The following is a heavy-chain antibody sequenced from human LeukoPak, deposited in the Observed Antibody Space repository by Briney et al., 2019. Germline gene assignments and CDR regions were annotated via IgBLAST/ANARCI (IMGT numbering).Heavy chain of an antibody. CDR2: ISAYNGNT. CDR1: GYTFTIYG. D-gene: IGHD6-13*01. V-gene: IGHV1-18*01. CDR3: AREFAEIAAAGLDY. J-gene: IGHJ4*02. Sequence: ASVTVSFKASGYTFTIYGISWVRLPPAQGLEWMGWISAYNGNTNYSQKLQGRVTMTTDTSTSTAYMELRSLRSDDTAVYYCAREFAEIAAAGLDYWGQGTLVTVSS.